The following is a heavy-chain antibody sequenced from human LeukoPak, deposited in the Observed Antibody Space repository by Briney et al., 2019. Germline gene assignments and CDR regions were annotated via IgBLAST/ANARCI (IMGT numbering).Heavy chain of an antibody. V-gene: IGHV3-48*04. CDR3: ARPDLGYCSSTSCPSAFDI. Sequence: GGSLRLSCAASGFTFSSYSMNWVRQAPGKGLEWVSYISSSGSTIYYADSVKGRFTISRDNAKNSLYLQMNSLRAEDTAVYYCARPDLGYCSSTSCPSAFDIWGQGTMVTVSS. D-gene: IGHD2-2*01. CDR2: ISSSGSTI. J-gene: IGHJ3*02. CDR1: GFTFSSYS.